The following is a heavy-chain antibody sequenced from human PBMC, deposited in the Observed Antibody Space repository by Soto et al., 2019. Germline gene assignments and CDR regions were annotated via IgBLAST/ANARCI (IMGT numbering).Heavy chain of an antibody. V-gene: IGHV6-1*01. D-gene: IGHD6-6*01. Sequence: PSQTLSLTCAISGDSVSSNSSAWNWIRQSPSRGLEWLGRTYYRSKWYNDYAVSVKSRITINPDTSKNQFSLQLNSVTPEDTAVYYCARLGYSSSSGWFAPWGQGTLVTVSS. J-gene: IGHJ5*02. CDR2: TYYRSKWYN. CDR1: GDSVSSNSSA. CDR3: ARLGYSSSSGWFAP.